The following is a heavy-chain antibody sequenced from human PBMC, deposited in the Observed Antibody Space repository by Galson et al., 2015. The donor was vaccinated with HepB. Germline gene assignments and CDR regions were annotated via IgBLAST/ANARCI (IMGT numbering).Heavy chain of an antibody. D-gene: IGHD3-16*01. CDR1: GDSVSSNLFT. Sequence: CAISGDSVSSNLFTWNWIRQSPSRGLEWPGRTYYRPKWQNDYAVSLTSRITINPDTSKNQFSLHLNSVTPEDTAVYYCARVEGGLFVTWGQGTMVTVSS. CDR2: TYYRPKWQN. V-gene: IGHV6-1*01. J-gene: IGHJ3*02. CDR3: ARVEGGLFVT.